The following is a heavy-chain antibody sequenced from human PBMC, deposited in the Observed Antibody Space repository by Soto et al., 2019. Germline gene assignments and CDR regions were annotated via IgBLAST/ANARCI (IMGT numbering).Heavy chain of an antibody. D-gene: IGHD2-2*01. J-gene: IGHJ4*02. Sequence: PSETLSLTCTVSGGSISSSNYYWGWIRQPPGKGLEWIGEINHSGSTNYNPSLKSRVTISVDTSKNQFSLKLSSVTAADTAVYYCAAVGGYCSSTSCYPPDYWGQGTLVTVSS. CDR3: AAVGGYCSSTSCYPPDY. CDR1: GGSISSSNYY. CDR2: INHSGST. V-gene: IGHV4-39*07.